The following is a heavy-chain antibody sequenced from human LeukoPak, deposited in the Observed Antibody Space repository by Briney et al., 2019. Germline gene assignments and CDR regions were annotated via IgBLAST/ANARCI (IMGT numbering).Heavy chain of an antibody. D-gene: IGHD6-13*01. J-gene: IGHJ4*02. CDR2: IKSKTDGGTT. V-gene: IGHV3-15*01. Sequence: GGSLRLSCAASGFTFSNAWMGWVRQTPEKGLEWVGRIKSKTDGGTTDYAAPVKGRFTISRDDSKNTLYLQMNSLKTEDTAVYYCTTIAAAGQYDYWGQGTLVTVSS. CDR3: TTIAAAGQYDY. CDR1: GFTFSNAW.